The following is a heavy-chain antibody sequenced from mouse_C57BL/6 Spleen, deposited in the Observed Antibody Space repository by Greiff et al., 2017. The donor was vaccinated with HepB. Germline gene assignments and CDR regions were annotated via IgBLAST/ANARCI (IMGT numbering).Heavy chain of an antibody. Sequence: QVQLKESGAELARPGASVKLSCKASGYTFTSYGISWVKQRTGQGLEWIGEIYPRSGNTYYNEKFKGKATLTADKSSSTAYMELRSLTSEDSAVYFCASEKLFTTVVEGYFDVWGTGTTVTVSS. J-gene: IGHJ1*03. CDR3: ASEKLFTTVVEGYFDV. D-gene: IGHD1-1*01. V-gene: IGHV1-81*01. CDR2: IYPRSGNT. CDR1: GYTFTSYG.